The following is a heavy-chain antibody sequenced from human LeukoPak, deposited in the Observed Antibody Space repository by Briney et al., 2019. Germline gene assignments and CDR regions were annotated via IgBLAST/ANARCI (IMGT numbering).Heavy chain of an antibody. CDR2: IRYDGSNK. CDR1: GFTFSSYG. V-gene: IGHV3-30*02. CDR3: EKAYDSSGYYETNFDY. D-gene: IGHD3-22*01. J-gene: IGHJ4*02. Sequence: PGGSLRLSCAASGFTFSSYGMHWVRQAPGKGLEWVAFIRYDGSNKYYADSVKGRFTISRDNSKNTLYLQMNSLRAEDTAVYYCEKAYDSSGYYETNFDYWGQGTLVTVSS.